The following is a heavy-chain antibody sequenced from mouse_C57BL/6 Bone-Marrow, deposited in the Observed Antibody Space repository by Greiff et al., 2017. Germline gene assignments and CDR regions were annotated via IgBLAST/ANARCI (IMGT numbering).Heavy chain of an antibody. CDR2: ISSGGSYT. V-gene: IGHV5-6*01. CDR1: GFTFSSYG. Sequence: EVMLVESGGDLVKPGGSLKLSCAASGFTFSSYGMSWVRQTPDKRLEWVATISSGGSYTYYPDSVKGRFPISRDNAKNTLYLQMSSLKSEDTAMYYCARHVPYYYGSSYWFAYWGQGTLVTVSA. D-gene: IGHD1-1*01. J-gene: IGHJ3*01. CDR3: ARHVPYYYGSSYWFAY.